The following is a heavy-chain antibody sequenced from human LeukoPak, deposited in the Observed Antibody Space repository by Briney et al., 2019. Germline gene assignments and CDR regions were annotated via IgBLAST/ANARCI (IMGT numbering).Heavy chain of an antibody. CDR1: GGFIHTYN. CDR3: ARDREHSYGSDLDH. Sequence: SETLSLTCTVSGGFIHTYNWIWIRQPAGKGLEWVGRNNVAGNSYYNPSLKGRVSISVDRPNNRFSLELTSVTAADTAVYYCARDREHSYGSDLDHWGQGILVTVSS. J-gene: IGHJ4*02. V-gene: IGHV4-4*07. D-gene: IGHD5-18*01. CDR2: NNVAGNS.